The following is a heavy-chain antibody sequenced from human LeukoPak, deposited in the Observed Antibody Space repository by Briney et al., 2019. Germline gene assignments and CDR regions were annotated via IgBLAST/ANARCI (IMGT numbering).Heavy chain of an antibody. Sequence: SETLSLTCAVYGGSFSGYYWSWIRQPPGKGLEWIGEINPSGSTNYNPSLKSRVTISVDTSKTQFSLKLSSVPAADTAVYYCARGRGDQLLFPFFDYWGQGTLVTVSS. D-gene: IGHD2-2*01. CDR2: INPSGST. CDR3: ARGRGDQLLFPFFDY. V-gene: IGHV4-34*01. J-gene: IGHJ4*02. CDR1: GGSFSGYY.